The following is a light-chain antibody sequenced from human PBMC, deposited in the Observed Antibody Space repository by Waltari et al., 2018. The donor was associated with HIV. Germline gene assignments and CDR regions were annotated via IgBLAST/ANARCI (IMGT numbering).Light chain of an antibody. J-gene: IGLJ2*01. Sequence: QSVLTQPPSVSGAPGQRVTIPCTGSSSNIGAGYDVHWYQQVPGTAPKLLIYGNNNRPSGVPYRFSASKSGASPSLAITGLQAEDEAYYYCQSYYSSLTGSVFGGGTKLTVL. CDR1: SSNIGAGYD. CDR3: QSYYSSLTGSV. CDR2: GNN. V-gene: IGLV1-40*01.